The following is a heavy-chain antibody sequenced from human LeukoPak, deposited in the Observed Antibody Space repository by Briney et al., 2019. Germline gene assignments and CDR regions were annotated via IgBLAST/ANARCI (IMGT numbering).Heavy chain of an antibody. CDR3: ASYLTYNWNDEDAFDI. J-gene: IGHJ3*02. V-gene: IGHV1-69*06. Sequence: GASVKVSCKASGGTFSSYAISWVRQAPGQGLEWMGGIIPIFGTANYARKFQGRVTITADKSTSTAYMELSSLRSEDTAVYYCASYLTYNWNDEDAFDIWGQGTMVTVSS. D-gene: IGHD1-20*01. CDR2: IIPIFGTA. CDR1: GGTFSSYA.